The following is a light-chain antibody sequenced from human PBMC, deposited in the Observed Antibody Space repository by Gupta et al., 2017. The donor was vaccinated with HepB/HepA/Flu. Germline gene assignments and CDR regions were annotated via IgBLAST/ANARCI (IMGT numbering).Light chain of an antibody. CDR2: STN. CDR1: SASVSTSHY. Sequence: QTVVTQEPSFSVSPGGTVTFTCGLSSASVSTSHYTSWYQTTPGQAPRTLIYSTNIRSSGVPDRFSGSILGNKAALTITGAQADDECDYYCLFYLGGGNWVFGGGTKLTVV. CDR3: LFYLGGGNWV. J-gene: IGLJ3*02. V-gene: IGLV8-61*01.